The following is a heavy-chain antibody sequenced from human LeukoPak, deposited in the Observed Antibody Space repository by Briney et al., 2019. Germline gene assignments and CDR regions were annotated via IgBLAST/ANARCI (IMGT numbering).Heavy chain of an antibody. V-gene: IGHV3-53*01. CDR1: GFTVSNKY. D-gene: IGHD6-13*01. Sequence: PGGSLRLSCAASGFTVSNKYMTWVCQAPGKGLEWVSLIYSDGRTYYADSVKGRFTISRDNAKNSLYLQMNSLRAEDTAVYYCAKDGGVYSTPYYMDVWGKGTTVTVSS. J-gene: IGHJ6*03. CDR2: IYSDGRT. CDR3: AKDGGVYSTPYYMDV.